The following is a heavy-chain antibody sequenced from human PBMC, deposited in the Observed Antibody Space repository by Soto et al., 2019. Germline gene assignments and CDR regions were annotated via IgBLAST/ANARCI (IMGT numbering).Heavy chain of an antibody. D-gene: IGHD1-26*01. Sequence: GESLKISWKGSGYSFTSSWIGWVRQMPGKGLEWMGIIYPGDSDTRYSPSFQGQVTISADKSISTAYVQWSSLKASDTAMYYCATRGSGRYSYYYGMDVWGQGTTVTVSS. J-gene: IGHJ6*02. CDR3: ATRGSGRYSYYYGMDV. CDR1: GYSFTSSW. CDR2: IYPGDSDT. V-gene: IGHV5-51*01.